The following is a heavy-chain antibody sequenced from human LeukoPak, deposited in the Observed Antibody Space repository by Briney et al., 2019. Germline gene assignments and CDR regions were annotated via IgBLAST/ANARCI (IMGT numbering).Heavy chain of an antibody. D-gene: IGHD3-3*01. V-gene: IGHV3-30*04. CDR2: ISYDGSNK. J-gene: IGHJ6*03. Sequence: PGGSLRLSCAASGFTFSSYAMHWVRQAPGKGLEWVAVISYDGSNKYYADSVRGRFTISRDNSKNSLYLQMNSLRAEDTAVYYCARHYDFWSGYYPPRDYYYYMDVWGKGTTVTVSS. CDR1: GFTFSSYA. CDR3: ARHYDFWSGYYPPRDYYYYMDV.